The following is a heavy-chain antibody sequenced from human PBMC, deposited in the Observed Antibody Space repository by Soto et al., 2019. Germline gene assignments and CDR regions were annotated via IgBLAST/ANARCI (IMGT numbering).Heavy chain of an antibody. CDR1: GYNFNRYW. Sequence: HGESLKISCKGSGYNFNRYWIGWVRQMPGKGLEWMGVIYPGDSDTRYSPSLQGQVTISADKSSSAAYLQWSSLQASDTATYYCARIAAPDYYYGMDVWGQGTTVTVSS. D-gene: IGHD6-6*01. CDR3: ARIAAPDYYYGMDV. J-gene: IGHJ6*02. V-gene: IGHV5-51*01. CDR2: IYPGDSDT.